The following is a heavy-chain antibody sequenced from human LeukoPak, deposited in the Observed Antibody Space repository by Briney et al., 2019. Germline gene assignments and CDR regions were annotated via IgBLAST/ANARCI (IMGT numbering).Heavy chain of an antibody. J-gene: IGHJ4*02. CDR3: AKDLRFGELPLYFDY. CDR1: GFTFSSYG. D-gene: IGHD3-10*01. Sequence: GGSLRLSCAASGFTFSSYGMHWVRQAPGKGLEWVAVISYDGSNKYYADSVKGRFTISRDNSKNTLYLQMNSLRAEDTIVYYCAKDLRFGELPLYFDYWGQGTLVTVSS. V-gene: IGHV3-30*18. CDR2: ISYDGSNK.